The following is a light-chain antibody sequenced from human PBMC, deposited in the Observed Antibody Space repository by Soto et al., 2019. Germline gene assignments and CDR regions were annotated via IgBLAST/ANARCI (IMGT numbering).Light chain of an antibody. CDR2: ANS. V-gene: IGLV1-40*01. CDR1: SSNIGAGYD. Sequence: QSALTQPPSVSGAPGQRVTISCTGSSSNIGAGYDVHWYQQLPGTAPKLLIYANSNRPSGVPDRFSGSKSGTSASLAITGLQAEDEADYYCQSYDSSLSGGVFGAGTKLTVL. J-gene: IGLJ1*01. CDR3: QSYDSSLSGGV.